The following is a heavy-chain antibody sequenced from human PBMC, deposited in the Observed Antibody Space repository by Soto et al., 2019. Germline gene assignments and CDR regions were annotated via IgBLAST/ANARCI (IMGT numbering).Heavy chain of an antibody. V-gene: IGHV3-30-3*01. Sequence: GSLRLSCAASGFTFSSYAMHWVRQAPGKGLEWVAVISYDGSNKNHADTVKGRFTISRDNSKNTLYLQMNSLRAEDTVVYYCARERGGYSSDFWGQGTLVTVSS. CDR3: ARERGGYSSDF. J-gene: IGHJ4*02. CDR1: GFTFSSYA. CDR2: ISYDGSNK. D-gene: IGHD2-15*01.